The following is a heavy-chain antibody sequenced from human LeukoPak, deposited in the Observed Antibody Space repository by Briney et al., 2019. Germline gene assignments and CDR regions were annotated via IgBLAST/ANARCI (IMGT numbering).Heavy chain of an antibody. Sequence: GGSLRLSCAASGFTFSSYAMSWVRQAPGKGLEWVSAISGSGGSTYYADSVKGRFTISRDDSKNTLYLQMNSLRAEDTAVYYCAKLLGSGYYYYGMDVWGQGTTVTVSS. CDR2: ISGSGGST. CDR1: GFTFSSYA. V-gene: IGHV3-23*01. D-gene: IGHD3-10*01. CDR3: AKLLGSGYYYYGMDV. J-gene: IGHJ6*02.